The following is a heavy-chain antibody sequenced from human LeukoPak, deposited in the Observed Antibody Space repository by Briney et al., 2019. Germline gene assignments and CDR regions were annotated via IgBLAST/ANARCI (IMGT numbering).Heavy chain of an antibody. V-gene: IGHV4-59*12. J-gene: IGHJ4*02. CDR3: ARVGVDYSGNILKYFFDY. Sequence: ETLSLTCTVSGGSISSYQWSWIRQPPGKGLEWIGNIYYSGSANYNPSLTSRVIISVDTSKNQFSLKLSPVIAADTAVYYCARVGVDYSGNILKYFFDYWGQGTLVTVSS. CDR1: GGSISSYQ. CDR2: IYYSGSA. D-gene: IGHD4-23*01.